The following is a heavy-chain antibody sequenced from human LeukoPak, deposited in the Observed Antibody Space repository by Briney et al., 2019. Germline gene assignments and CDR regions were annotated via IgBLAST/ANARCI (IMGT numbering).Heavy chain of an antibody. CDR3: AREDSSGYYPYYFDY. Sequence: SVKVSCKASGGTFSSYAISWLRQAPRQGLEWMGRIIPIFGTANYAQKFQGRVTITTDESTSTAYMELSSLRSEDTAVYYCAREDSSGYYPYYFDYWGQGTLVTVSS. J-gene: IGHJ4*02. CDR2: IIPIFGTA. CDR1: GGTFSSYA. D-gene: IGHD3-22*01. V-gene: IGHV1-69*05.